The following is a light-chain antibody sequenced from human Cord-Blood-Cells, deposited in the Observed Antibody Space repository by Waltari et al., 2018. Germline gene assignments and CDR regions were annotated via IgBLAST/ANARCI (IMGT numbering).Light chain of an antibody. CDR3: QQSYSTPFT. CDR2: AAS. J-gene: IGKJ3*01. V-gene: IGKV1-39*01. Sequence: IQMTKSPSSLSASVGDRVTITFRASQSISSYLNWYQEKPRKAPKLLIYAASSLQSGVPSRFSGTGSGTDFTLTISSLQREDFATYYCQQSYSTPFTFGPGTKVDIK. CDR1: QSISSY.